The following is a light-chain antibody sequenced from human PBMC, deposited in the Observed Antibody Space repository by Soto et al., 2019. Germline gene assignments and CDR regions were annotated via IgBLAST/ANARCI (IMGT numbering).Light chain of an antibody. CDR3: QRYGSSPPFT. CDR2: GTS. V-gene: IGKV3-20*01. CDR1: QTINSRY. Sequence: EIVLTQSPGTLSLSPGERATLSCRASQTINSRYLAWYQQKPGQAPRLLISGTSTRATGIPDRFSGSGSGADFTLTISRLELEDFAVYFCQRYGSSPPFTFGQGTKVEI. J-gene: IGKJ2*01.